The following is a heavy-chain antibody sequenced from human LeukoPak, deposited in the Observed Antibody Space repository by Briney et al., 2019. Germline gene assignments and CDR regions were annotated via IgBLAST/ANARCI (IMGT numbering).Heavy chain of an antibody. Sequence: GASVKVSCKASGYTFTGYYMHWVRQAPGQGLEWMGWINPNSGGTNYAQKFQGRVTMTRDTSISTAYMELSRLRSDDTAVYYCARMYCSGGSCYSDYWGQGTLVTVSS. J-gene: IGHJ4*02. CDR2: INPNSGGT. CDR1: GYTFTGYY. CDR3: ARMYCSGGSCYSDY. D-gene: IGHD2-15*01. V-gene: IGHV1-2*02.